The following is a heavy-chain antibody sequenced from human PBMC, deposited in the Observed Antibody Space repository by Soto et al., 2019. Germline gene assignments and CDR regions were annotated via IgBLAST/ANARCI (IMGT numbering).Heavy chain of an antibody. CDR3: ARDSGYSGSYYYYYGMDV. D-gene: IGHD1-26*01. V-gene: IGHV1-69*13. Sequence: SVKVSCKASGGTFSSYAISWVLQAPGQGLEWMGGIIPIFGTANHAQKFQGRVTITADESTSTAYMELSSLRSEDTAVYYCARDSGYSGSYYYYYGMDVWGQGTTVTVSS. CDR2: IIPIFGTA. J-gene: IGHJ6*02. CDR1: GGTFSSYA.